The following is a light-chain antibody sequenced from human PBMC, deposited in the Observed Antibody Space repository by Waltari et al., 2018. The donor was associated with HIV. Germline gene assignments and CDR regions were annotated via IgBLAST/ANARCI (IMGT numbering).Light chain of an antibody. CDR1: SRDVGGYNY. CDR3: NSYTTSSTLHVV. J-gene: IGLJ2*01. CDR2: DVS. V-gene: IGLV2-14*03. Sequence: QSALTQPASVSGSPGQSITISCPGTSRDVGGYNYVSWYQHHPGKAPKPMIYDVSNRPAGVSNRFSGSKSGNTASLTISGLQAEDEAYYYCNSYTTSSTLHVVFGGGTKLTVL.